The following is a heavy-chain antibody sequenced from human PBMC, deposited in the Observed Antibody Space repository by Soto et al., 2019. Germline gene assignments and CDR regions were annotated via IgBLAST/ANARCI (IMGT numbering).Heavy chain of an antibody. CDR3: TTDRLPRWDYYDSSGYYSAFDY. J-gene: IGHJ4*02. CDR1: GFTFSNAW. D-gene: IGHD3-22*01. Sequence: GGSLRLSCAASGFTFSNAWMNWVRQAPGKGLEWVGRIKSKTDGGTTDYAAPVKGRFTISRDDSKNTLYLQMNSLKTEDTAVYYCTTDRLPRWDYYDSSGYYSAFDYWGQGTLVTVSS. CDR2: IKSKTDGGTT. V-gene: IGHV3-15*07.